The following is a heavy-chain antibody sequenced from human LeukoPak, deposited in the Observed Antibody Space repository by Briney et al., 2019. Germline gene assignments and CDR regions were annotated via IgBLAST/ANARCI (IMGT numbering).Heavy chain of an antibody. D-gene: IGHD5-18*01. J-gene: IGHJ4*02. CDR1: GCTFSRNS. Sequence: PGGSLRLFCAASGCTFSRNSMNWVRQAPGRGLEWVAFRRYDGSKKYYADSVKGRFTISRDNSKNTLYLQMNSLRAEDTAVYYCARHLSGITGYTYGRGIDYWGQGTLVTVSS. CDR2: RRYDGSKK. V-gene: IGHV3-33*07. CDR3: ARHLSGITGYTYGRGIDY.